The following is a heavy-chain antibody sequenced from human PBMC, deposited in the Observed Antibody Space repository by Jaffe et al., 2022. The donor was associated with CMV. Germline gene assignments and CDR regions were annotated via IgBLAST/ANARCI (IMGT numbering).Heavy chain of an antibody. J-gene: IGHJ4*02. CDR1: GYTFTTYA. CDR2: INAVNGNT. V-gene: IGHV1-3*01. Sequence: QVQLVQSGAEVKKPGASVKVSCKASGYTFTTYAVHWVRQAPGQRPEWMGWINAVNGNTKYSQRFQGRVTITRDTSASTAYMELSSLRSEDTAVYYCASSRQQDWGMGDYWGQGTLVTVSS. D-gene: IGHD7-27*01. CDR3: ASSRQQDWGMGDY.